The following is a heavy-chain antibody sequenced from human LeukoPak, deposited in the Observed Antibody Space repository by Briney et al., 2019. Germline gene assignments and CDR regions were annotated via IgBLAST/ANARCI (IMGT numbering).Heavy chain of an antibody. CDR1: GFTFSSYA. D-gene: IGHD6-19*01. J-gene: IGHJ4*02. CDR2: ISYDGSNK. Sequence: PGGSLRLSCAASGFTFSSYAMHWVRQAPGKGLEWVAVISYDGSNKYYADSVKGRFTISRDNSKNTLYLQMNSLRAEDTAVYYCASDSSGWYGGYLNYWGQGTLVTVSS. CDR3: ASDSSGWYGGYLNY. V-gene: IGHV3-30*04.